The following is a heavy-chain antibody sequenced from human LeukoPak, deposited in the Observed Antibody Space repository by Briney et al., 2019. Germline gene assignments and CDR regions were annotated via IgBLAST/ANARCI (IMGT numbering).Heavy chain of an antibody. D-gene: IGHD3-10*01. CDR1: GFTFSSYG. CDR2: IWYDGSNK. CDR3: ARDLLDTYYYGSGSYEGPDY. V-gene: IGHV3-33*01. J-gene: IGHJ4*02. Sequence: GRSLRLSCAASGFTFSSYGMHWVRQAPGKGLEWVAVIWYDGSNKYYADSVKGRFTISRDNSKNTLYLQMNSLRAEDTAVYYCARDLLDTYYYGSGSYEGPDYWGQGTLVTVSS.